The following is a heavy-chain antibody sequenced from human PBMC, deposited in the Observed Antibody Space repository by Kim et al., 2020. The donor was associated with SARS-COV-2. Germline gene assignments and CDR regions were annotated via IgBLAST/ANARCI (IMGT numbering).Heavy chain of an antibody. CDR3: ARDGSDYDILTGYSPTVDY. D-gene: IGHD3-9*01. J-gene: IGHJ4*02. V-gene: IGHV3-48*02. Sequence: RVTISRDNAKNSLYLQMNSLRDEDTAVYYCARDGSDYDILTGYSPTVDYWGQGTLVTVSS.